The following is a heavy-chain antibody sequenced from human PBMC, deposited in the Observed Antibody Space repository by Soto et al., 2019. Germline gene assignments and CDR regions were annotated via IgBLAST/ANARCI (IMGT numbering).Heavy chain of an antibody. Sequence: DSVKVCFKASGYPFTSDAINLVRQATGQGLEWMGWMSHNSGNTGFAQKFQGRIKMTRNTSRSTAYMELSNLRSDDTAVYYCAKASGGTNYWLDPWGQGTLVTVSS. CDR3: AKASGGTNYWLDP. CDR1: GYPFTSDA. CDR2: MSHNSGNT. J-gene: IGHJ5*02. V-gene: IGHV1-8*01. D-gene: IGHD3-16*01.